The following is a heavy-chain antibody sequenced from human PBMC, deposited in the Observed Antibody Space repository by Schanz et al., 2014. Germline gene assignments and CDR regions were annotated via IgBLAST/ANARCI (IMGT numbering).Heavy chain of an antibody. V-gene: IGHV3-48*01. Sequence: EVQLVESGGGWVQPGGSLRLSCAASGFTFSDYSMNWVRQAPGKGPEWVSYVSRSTPDIYYADSVKGRFTMSRDNAKNSVFLQMNSLRAEDTAVYYCARDHTTESYYSAGPPIDYWGQGTLLTVSS. J-gene: IGHJ4*02. D-gene: IGHD1-26*01. CDR3: ARDHTTESYYSAGPPIDY. CDR2: VSRSTPDI. CDR1: GFTFSDYS.